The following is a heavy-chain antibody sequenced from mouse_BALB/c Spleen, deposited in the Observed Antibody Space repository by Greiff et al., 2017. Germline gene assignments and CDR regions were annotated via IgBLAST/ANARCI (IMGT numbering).Heavy chain of an antibody. CDR1: GYTFTSYT. D-gene: IGHD1-1*01. CDR2: INPSSGYT. V-gene: IGHV1-4*01. J-gene: IGHJ4*01. CDR3: ARILLITTVVAPYAMDY. Sequence: QVQLQQSGAELARPGASVKMSCKASGYTFTSYTMHWVKQRPGQGLEWIGYINPSSGYTNYNQKFKDKATLTADQSSSTAYMQLSSLTSEDSAVYYCARILLITTVVAPYAMDYWGQGTSVTVSS.